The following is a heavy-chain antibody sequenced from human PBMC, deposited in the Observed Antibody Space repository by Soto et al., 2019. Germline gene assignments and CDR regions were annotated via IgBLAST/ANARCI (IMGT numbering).Heavy chain of an antibody. CDR1: GYIFTNYY. V-gene: IGHV1-46*01. J-gene: IGHJ4*02. CDR2: INPLPTSGST. D-gene: IGHD6-13*01. CDR3: ARDLAAAAY. Sequence: QVQLVQSGAEVKKPGASVKVSCKASGYIFTNYYIHWVRQAPGQGLEWMAIINPLPTSGSTNYTQKFQGRLTVSSDTSTSTVYLELSSLRSDDTAVYYCARDLAAAAYWGQGTLVTVSS.